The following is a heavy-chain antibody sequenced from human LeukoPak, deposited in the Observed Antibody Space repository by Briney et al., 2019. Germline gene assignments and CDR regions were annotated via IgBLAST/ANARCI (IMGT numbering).Heavy chain of an antibody. V-gene: IGHV3-23*01. Sequence: RGCMRLSCAASGFTFRSHAMSWVRQAPGKGLEWVSIIVCDGGGIQYAASVKGRFTISRDNSKNIVYLQMNSLRAEDTAIYYCAKGSLVAPPGTREFDYWGQGAQATVS. CDR3: AKGSLVAPPGTREFDY. D-gene: IGHD6-13*01. CDR2: IVCDGGGI. J-gene: IGHJ4*02. CDR1: GFTFRSHA.